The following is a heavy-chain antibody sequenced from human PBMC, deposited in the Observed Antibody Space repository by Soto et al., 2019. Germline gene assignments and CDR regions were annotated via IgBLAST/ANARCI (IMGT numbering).Heavy chain of an antibody. CDR3: ARHGRYYYGSGSPPRYYFDY. CDR1: GGSISSSSYY. V-gene: IGHV4-39*01. Sequence: PSETLSLTCPVSGGSISSSSYYWGWIRQPPGKGLEWIGSTYDSGSTYYNPSLKSRVTISVDTSKNQFSLKLISGTAADTAVYYWARHGRYYYGSGSPPRYYFDYWGQGTLVTVSS. CDR2: TYDSGST. D-gene: IGHD3-10*01. J-gene: IGHJ4*02.